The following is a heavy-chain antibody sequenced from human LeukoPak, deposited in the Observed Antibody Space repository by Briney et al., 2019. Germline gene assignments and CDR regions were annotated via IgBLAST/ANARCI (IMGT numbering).Heavy chain of an antibody. J-gene: IGHJ4*02. D-gene: IGHD2-2*01. CDR2: INPNSGDT. CDR3: ARVVVVVPAAIRGVDY. Sequence: ASVKVSCKASVYTFTNFYIHWVRQAPGQGLEWMGWINPNSGDTSYAREFQDRVTMTRDTSHSTAYMELSRLRSDDTAVYYCARVVVVVPAAIRGVDYWGQGTLVTVSS. CDR1: VYTFTNFY. V-gene: IGHV1-2*02.